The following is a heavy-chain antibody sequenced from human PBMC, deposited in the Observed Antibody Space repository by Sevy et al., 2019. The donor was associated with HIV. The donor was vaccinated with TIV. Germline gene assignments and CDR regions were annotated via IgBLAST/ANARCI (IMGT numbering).Heavy chain of an antibody. CDR1: GFTFSTYW. V-gene: IGHV3-74*01. Sequence: GGSLRLSCAASGFTFSTYWMHWARQAPGKGLVWVSRVNSDGSSTIYADSVKGRFTISRDKAKNTLYLQMNSLRAEDTAVYYCARTASMDYFFYYAMDVWGQGTTVTVSS. CDR2: VNSDGSST. J-gene: IGHJ6*02. CDR3: ARTASMDYFFYYAMDV.